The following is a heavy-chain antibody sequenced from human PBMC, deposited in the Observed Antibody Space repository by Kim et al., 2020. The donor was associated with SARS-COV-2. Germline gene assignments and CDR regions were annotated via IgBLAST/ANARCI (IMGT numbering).Heavy chain of an antibody. Sequence: QKFQGRVTMTRDTSITTAYMELSSLRSEDTAVYYCARGKYYFDSSGHLDYWGQGTLITVSS. D-gene: IGHD3-22*01. V-gene: IGHV1-8*01. CDR3: ARGKYYFDSSGHLDY. J-gene: IGHJ4*02.